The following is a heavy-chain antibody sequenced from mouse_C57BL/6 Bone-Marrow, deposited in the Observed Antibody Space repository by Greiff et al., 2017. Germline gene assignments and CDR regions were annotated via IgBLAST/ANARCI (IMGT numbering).Heavy chain of an antibody. CDR3: ARSHYYYYAMDY. D-gene: IGHD1-1*01. CDR2: INPYNGGT. CDR1: GYTFTDYY. J-gene: IGHJ4*01. V-gene: IGHV1-19*01. Sequence: SGPVLVKPGASVKMSCKASGYTFTDYYMNWVKQSHGKSLEWIGVINPYNGGTSYNQKFKGKATLTVDKSSSTAYMELNSLTSEDSAVYYCARSHYYYYAMDYWGQGTSVTVSS.